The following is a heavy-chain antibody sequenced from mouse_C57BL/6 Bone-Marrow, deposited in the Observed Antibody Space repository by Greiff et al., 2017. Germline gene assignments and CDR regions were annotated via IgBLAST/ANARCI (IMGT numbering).Heavy chain of an antibody. Sequence: VQLQQSGPELVKPGASVKISCKASGYTFTDYNMDWVKQSHGNSLEWIGDINPNNGGTIYNQKFKGKATLTVDKSSSTAYMGLRRLTSDDTAVYYCARHYYSSSYFDDGGQGTTLTVSS. J-gene: IGHJ2*01. D-gene: IGHD1-1*01. V-gene: IGHV1-18*01. CDR3: ARHYYSSSYFDD. CDR1: GYTFTDYN. CDR2: INPNNGGT.